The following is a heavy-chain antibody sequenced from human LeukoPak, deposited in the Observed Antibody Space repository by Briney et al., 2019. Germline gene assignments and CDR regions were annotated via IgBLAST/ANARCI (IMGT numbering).Heavy chain of an antibody. CDR2: IIPIFGTA. CDR3: ARQVGGSSHFDY. CDR1: GGTFSSYA. J-gene: IGHJ4*02. Sequence: ASVKVSCKASGGTFSSYAISWVRQAPGQGLEWMGGIIPIFGTADYAQKFQGRVTITTDESTSTAYMELSSLGSEDTAVYYCARQVGGSSHFDYWGQGTLVTVSS. V-gene: IGHV1-69*05. D-gene: IGHD1-26*01.